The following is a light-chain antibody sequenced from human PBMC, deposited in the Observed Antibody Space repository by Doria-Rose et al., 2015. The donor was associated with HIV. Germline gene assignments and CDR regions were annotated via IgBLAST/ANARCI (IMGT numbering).Light chain of an antibody. V-gene: IGKV4-1*01. CDR2: CAS. Sequence: TQSPESLGMSLGERATLNCKSNQSLLYTSKNYLAWYQQKPGQHPNLLIYCASTRHSGVPARFSGSGSGTDFTLTISSLEAEDVAVYYCQQYYDTPSFGPGTTVDIK. CDR1: QSLLYTSKNY. J-gene: IGKJ3*01. CDR3: QQYYDTPS.